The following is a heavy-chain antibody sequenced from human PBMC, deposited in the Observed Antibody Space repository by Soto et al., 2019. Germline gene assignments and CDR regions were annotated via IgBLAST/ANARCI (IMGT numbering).Heavy chain of an antibody. D-gene: IGHD2-2*01. CDR2: ISGSGGST. Sequence: GGSLRLSCAASGFTFSSYAMSWVRQAPGKGLEWVSAISGSGGSTYYADSVKGRFTISRDNSKNTLYLQMNSLRAEDTAVYYCAKKVRSRYCSSTSCYAGLDYWGQGTLGTVSS. CDR1: GFTFSSYA. V-gene: IGHV3-23*01. J-gene: IGHJ4*02. CDR3: AKKVRSRYCSSTSCYAGLDY.